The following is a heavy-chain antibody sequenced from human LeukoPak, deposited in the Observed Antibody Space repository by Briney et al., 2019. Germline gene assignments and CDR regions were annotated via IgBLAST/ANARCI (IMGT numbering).Heavy chain of an antibody. J-gene: IGHJ3*01. CDR1: ENTFTNYY. CDR2: INPNGDRT. D-gene: IGHD4-23*01. Sequence: GASVKVSCKASENTFTNYYMHWVRQAPGQGLEWLGIINPNGDRTNYAQTFQGRVTMTRDTSTTTVYMELSSLRSEDTAVYYCARDMSTRVTPISYAFDVWGQSTMVTVSS. CDR3: ARDMSTRVTPISYAFDV. V-gene: IGHV1-46*01.